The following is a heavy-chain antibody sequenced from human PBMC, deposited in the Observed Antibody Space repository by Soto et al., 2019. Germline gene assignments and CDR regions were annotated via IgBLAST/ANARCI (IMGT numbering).Heavy chain of an antibody. Sequence: PSETLSLTCVVSDYSISSGYYWGWIRQPPGKGLEWIGNIYHSGSTHYNPALKSRVTISVDTSKNQFSLKLRSVTAADTAVYYCTRRGSSGTTVDYWGQGTLVTVYS. CDR3: TRRGSSGTTVDY. V-gene: IGHV4-38-2*01. CDR1: DYSISSGYY. D-gene: IGHD1-26*01. J-gene: IGHJ4*02. CDR2: IYHSGST.